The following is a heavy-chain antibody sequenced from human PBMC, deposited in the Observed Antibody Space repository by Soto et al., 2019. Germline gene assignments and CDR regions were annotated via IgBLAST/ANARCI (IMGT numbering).Heavy chain of an antibody. V-gene: IGHV3-74*01. CDR3: ARERYSGNSPGNY. CDR1: GFNFKTYW. CDR2: IDSDGSGT. J-gene: IGHJ4*02. D-gene: IGHD5-12*01. Sequence: EAQLVESGGGSVQPGGSLRLSCTASGFNFKTYWMHWVRQAPGKGLMWVSRIDSDGSGTSYADYVKGRFTISRDNAKSTLYLQMNNVRAEDTAIYYCARERYSGNSPGNYWGRGTLVTVSS.